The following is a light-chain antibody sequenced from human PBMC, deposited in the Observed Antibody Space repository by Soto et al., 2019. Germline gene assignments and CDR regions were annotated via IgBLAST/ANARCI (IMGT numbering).Light chain of an antibody. CDR3: HQVNDCPRGT. CDR2: GAS. V-gene: IGKV3-15*01. Sequence: MVMTQSPATLSVSPGERATLSCRASQSISSYLAWYQQKPGQAPRLLLYGASTRATDIPARFSGGGSGTDFTLTHSRLQQEDVGVYYCHQVNDCPRGTFGQGT. CDR1: QSISSY. J-gene: IGKJ5*01.